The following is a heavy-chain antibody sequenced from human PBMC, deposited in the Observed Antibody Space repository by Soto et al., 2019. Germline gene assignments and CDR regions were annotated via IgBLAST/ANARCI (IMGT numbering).Heavy chain of an antibody. V-gene: IGHV3-23*01. CDR1: GFTFSSYA. Sequence: EVQLLESGGGLVQPGGSLRLSCAASGFTFSSYAMSWVRQAPGKGLEWVSAISGSGGSTYYADSVKGRFTISRDNSKNTLYLPMNSLRAEDTAVYYCAKDPKNDGYCSSHSCYGKYFDYWGQGTLVTVSS. D-gene: IGHD2-2*01. CDR3: AKDPKNDGYCSSHSCYGKYFDY. J-gene: IGHJ4*02. CDR2: ISGSGGST.